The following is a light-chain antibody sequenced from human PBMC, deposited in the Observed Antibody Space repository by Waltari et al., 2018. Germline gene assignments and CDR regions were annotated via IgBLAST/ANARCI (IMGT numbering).Light chain of an antibody. CDR2: DAS. CDR1: QSISKY. J-gene: IGKJ5*01. CDR3: QQYENIPIT. V-gene: IGKV1-33*01. Sequence: DIQMTQSPSSLSASVGDRVTITCQASQSISKYLNWYQQKPGKVPKLLIYDASNLERGVPSRFSGSGSGTDFTFTISGLQPEDIATYYCQQYENIPITFGQGTRLEIK.